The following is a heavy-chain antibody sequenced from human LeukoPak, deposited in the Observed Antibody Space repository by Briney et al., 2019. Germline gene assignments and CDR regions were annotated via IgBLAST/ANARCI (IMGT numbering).Heavy chain of an antibody. J-gene: IGHJ4*02. D-gene: IGHD2-21*02. V-gene: IGHV3-23*01. CDR2: ISGSGGST. CDR1: GFTFSSYA. CDR3: ARQYCGGDCYLFDY. Sequence: PGASLRLSCAASGFTFSSYAMSWVRQAPGKGLEWVSAISGSGGSTYYADSVKGRFTISRDNSKNTLYLQMNSLRAEDTAVYYSARQYCGGDCYLFDYWGQGTLVTVSS.